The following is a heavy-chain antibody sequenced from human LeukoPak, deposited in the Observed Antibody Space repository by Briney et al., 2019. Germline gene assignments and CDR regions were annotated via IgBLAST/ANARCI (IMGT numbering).Heavy chain of an antibody. CDR2: IYPGDSDT. Sequence: GEPLKISCKGSGYSFTSYWIGWVRQMPGKGLEWMGIIYPGDSDTRYSPSLQGQVTISADKSISTAYLQWSSLKASDTAMYYCARAASSSSSFYYYYMDVWGKGTTVTVSS. J-gene: IGHJ6*03. V-gene: IGHV5-51*01. CDR1: GYSFTSYW. D-gene: IGHD6-6*01. CDR3: ARAASSSSSFYYYYMDV.